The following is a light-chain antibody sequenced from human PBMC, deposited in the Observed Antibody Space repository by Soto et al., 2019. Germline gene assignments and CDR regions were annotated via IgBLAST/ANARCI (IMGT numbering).Light chain of an antibody. V-gene: IGLV2-14*01. J-gene: IGLJ3*02. CDR3: SSYAGSNNLGV. Sequence: QSVLTQPASVSGSPGQSITVPCSGTSSDIGGHNYVSWYQQLPGKAPQLLIYEVTNRPSGVSTRFSGSKSGNTASLTVSGLQAEDEADYYCSSYAGSNNLGVFGGGTKLTVL. CDR1: SSDIGGHNY. CDR2: EVT.